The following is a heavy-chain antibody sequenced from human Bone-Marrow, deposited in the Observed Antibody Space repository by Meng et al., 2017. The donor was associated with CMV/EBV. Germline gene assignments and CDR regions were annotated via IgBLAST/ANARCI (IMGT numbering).Heavy chain of an antibody. CDR1: GFSFNRYT. D-gene: IGHD1-26*01. Sequence: AASGFSFNRYTMNWVRQAPGKGLEWVSCISSSSDTIYLADSVKGRFTISRDNAKNFLFLQMNSLRVEDTVVCYCAKDAGEWELLGVGSYYFDYWGPGTLVPVSS. CDR2: ISSSSDTI. CDR3: AKDAGEWELLGVGSYYFDY. V-gene: IGHV3-48*04. J-gene: IGHJ4*02.